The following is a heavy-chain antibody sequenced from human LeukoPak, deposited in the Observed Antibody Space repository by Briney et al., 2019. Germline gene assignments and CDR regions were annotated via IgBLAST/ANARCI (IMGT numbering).Heavy chain of an antibody. D-gene: IGHD4-11*01. V-gene: IGHV4-34*01. Sequence: SETLSLTCAVYGGSFSGYYWSWIRQPPGKGLEWIGEINHSGSTNYNPSLKSRVTISVDTSKNQFSLKLSSVTAADTAVYYCARGPRYRLGYYYYMDVWGKGTTVTVSS. CDR1: GGSFSGYY. CDR2: INHSGST. J-gene: IGHJ6*03. CDR3: ARGPRYRLGYYYYMDV.